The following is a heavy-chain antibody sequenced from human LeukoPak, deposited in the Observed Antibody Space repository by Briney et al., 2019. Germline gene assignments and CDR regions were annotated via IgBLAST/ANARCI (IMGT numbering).Heavy chain of an antibody. Sequence: GGSLRLSCTSSGFTFGDYAMSWFRQAPGKGLEWVAFIRGKAYGGTTEYAASVKGRFIISRDDSKSIAYLQMNSLKTEDTAVYYCTKYSGRIDYWGQGTLVTVS. CDR3: TKYSGRIDY. CDR2: IRGKAYGGTT. V-gene: IGHV3-49*03. D-gene: IGHD5-18*01. CDR1: GFTFGDYA. J-gene: IGHJ4*02.